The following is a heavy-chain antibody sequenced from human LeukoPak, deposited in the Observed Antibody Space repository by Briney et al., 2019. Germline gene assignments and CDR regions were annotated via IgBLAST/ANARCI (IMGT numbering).Heavy chain of an antibody. CDR2: IYYSGST. CDR1: GGSISSYY. D-gene: IGHD3-10*01. CDR3: ARSYYYGSGSQGSYWYFDL. J-gene: IGHJ2*01. Sequence: SETLSLTCTVSGGSISSYYWSWIRQPPGKGLEWIGYIYYSGSTNYKPSLKSRVTISIDTSKNQFSLKLSSVTAADTAVYYCARSYYYGSGSQGSYWYFDLWGRGTLVTVSS. V-gene: IGHV4-59*08.